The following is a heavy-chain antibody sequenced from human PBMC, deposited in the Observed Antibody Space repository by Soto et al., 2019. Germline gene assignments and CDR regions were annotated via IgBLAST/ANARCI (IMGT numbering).Heavy chain of an antibody. D-gene: IGHD6-19*01. Sequence: GESLKISCKGSGYSFTSYWISWVRQMPGKGLEWMGRIDPSDSYTNYSPSFQGHVTISADKSISTAYLQWSSLRAEDTAVYYCARGFGSSSGWYSGWGQGTLVTVSS. J-gene: IGHJ4*02. V-gene: IGHV5-10-1*01. CDR3: ARGFGSSSGWYSG. CDR1: GYSFTSYW. CDR2: IDPSDSYT.